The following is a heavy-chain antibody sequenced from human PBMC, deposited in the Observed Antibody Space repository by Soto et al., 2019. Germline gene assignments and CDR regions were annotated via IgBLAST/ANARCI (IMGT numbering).Heavy chain of an antibody. V-gene: IGHV4-30-4*01. D-gene: IGHD6-6*01. J-gene: IGHJ4*02. Sequence: QVQLQESGPGLVKPSQTLSLTCTVSGGSISSGDYYWSWIRQPPGKGLEWIGYIYYSGSTYYNPSLKSRVTLSVDTSKNQFSLKLSSVTAADTAVYYCARVATRNQRAFDYWGQGTLVTVSS. CDR3: ARVATRNQRAFDY. CDR1: GGSISSGDYY. CDR2: IYYSGST.